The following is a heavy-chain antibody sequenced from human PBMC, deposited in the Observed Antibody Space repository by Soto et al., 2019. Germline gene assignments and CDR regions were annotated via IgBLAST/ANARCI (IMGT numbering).Heavy chain of an antibody. V-gene: IGHV3-7*05. J-gene: IGHJ6*02. CDR1: EFTFSTSW. Sequence: GGSLRLSCAASEFTFSTSWMTWVRQAPGKGLEWVANIKEDGSEKYYVDSVKGRFTISRDNAKNSLSLQMNSLRVEDTAVYYCARNHSSTWKRKYYYYGLDVWGQGTTVTVSS. CDR2: IKEDGSEK. CDR3: ARNHSSTWKRKYYYYGLDV. D-gene: IGHD2-2*01.